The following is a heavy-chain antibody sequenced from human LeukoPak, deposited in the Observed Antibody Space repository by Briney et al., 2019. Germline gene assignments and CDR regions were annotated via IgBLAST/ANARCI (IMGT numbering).Heavy chain of an antibody. CDR1: GFTFSSYE. CDR3: ARVAAAHPSYYYYYYMDV. V-gene: IGHV4-38-2*01. J-gene: IGHJ6*03. D-gene: IGHD6-13*01. CDR2: IYHSGST. Sequence: PGGSLRLSCAASGFTFSSYEMNWVRQAPGKGLEWIGSIYHSGSTYYNPSLKSRVTISVDTSRNQFSLKLSSVTAADTAVYYCARVAAAHPSYYYYYYMDVWGKGTTVTVSS.